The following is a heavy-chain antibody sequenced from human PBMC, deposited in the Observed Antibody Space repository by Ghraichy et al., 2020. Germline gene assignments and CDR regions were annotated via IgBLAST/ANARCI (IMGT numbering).Heavy chain of an antibody. V-gene: IGHV4-34*01. J-gene: IGHJ5*02. D-gene: IGHD3-3*01. CDR1: GGSFSGYY. CDR2: INHSGST. CDR3: ARVSYYDFWSGPSGNWFDP. Sequence: SETLSLTCAVYGGSFSGYYWSWIRQPPGKGLEWIGEINHSGSTNYNPSLKSRVTISVDTSKNQFSLKLSSVTAADTAVYYCARVSYYDFWSGPSGNWFDPWGQGTLVTVSS.